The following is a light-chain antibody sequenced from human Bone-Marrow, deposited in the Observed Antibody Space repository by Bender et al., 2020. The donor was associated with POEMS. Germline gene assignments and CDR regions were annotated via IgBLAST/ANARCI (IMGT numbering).Light chain of an antibody. CDR3: CSYAGSYTHVV. J-gene: IGLJ2*01. CDR2: DVT. Sequence: QSALTQPRSVSGSPGQSVTITCTGTSSDIGGYKFVTWYQQHPGKAPKLMIYDVTERPSGVPDRFSGSNCGNTASLTISGLQANHEVDSCCCSYAGSYTHVVFGRGTKVTL. CDR1: SSDIGGYKF. V-gene: IGLV2-11*01.